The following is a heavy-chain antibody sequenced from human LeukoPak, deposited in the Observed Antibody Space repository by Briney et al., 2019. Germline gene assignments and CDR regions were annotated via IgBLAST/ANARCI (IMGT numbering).Heavy chain of an antibody. D-gene: IGHD1-7*01. CDR3: ARELSGTTSYYFDY. Sequence: GGSLRLSCAASGFTFSSYEMIWVRQAPGKGLGWISYISTTGTTIYYADSVKGRFTISRDNAKNSLYLQMNSLRAEDTAVYYCARELSGTTSYYFDYWGQGTLVTVSS. V-gene: IGHV3-48*03. J-gene: IGHJ4*02. CDR2: ISTTGTTI. CDR1: GFTFSSYE.